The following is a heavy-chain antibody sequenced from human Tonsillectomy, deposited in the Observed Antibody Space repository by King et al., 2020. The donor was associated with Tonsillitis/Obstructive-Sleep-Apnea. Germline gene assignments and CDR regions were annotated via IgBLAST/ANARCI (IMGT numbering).Heavy chain of an antibody. CDR2: IIPIFGTA. J-gene: IGHJ3*02. V-gene: IGHV1-69*12. CDR3: ARDSEAYCGGDCSDAFDI. D-gene: IGHD2-21*01. CDR1: GGTFSSYA. Sequence: QLVQSGAEVKKPGSSVKVSCKASGGTFSSYAISWVRQAPGQGLEWMGGIIPIFGTANYAQKFQGRVTITADESTSTAYMELSSLRSEDTAGYYCARDSEAYCGGDCSDAFDIWGQGTMVTVSS.